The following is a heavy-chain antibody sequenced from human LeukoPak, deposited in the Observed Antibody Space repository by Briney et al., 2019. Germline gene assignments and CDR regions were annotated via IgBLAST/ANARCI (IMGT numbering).Heavy chain of an antibody. CDR1: GASINSDTYF. CDR2: IYTTGST. J-gene: IGHJ5*02. Sequence: SETLSLTCTVSGASINSDTYFWSWIRQPAGKGLEWIGHIYTTGSTNYNPSLKSRVTISVDTSKNHLSLKLSSVTAADSAIYYCARDNPYYYGSGSYWFDPWGQGTLVTVSS. V-gene: IGHV4-61*09. CDR3: ARDNPYYYGSGSYWFDP. D-gene: IGHD3-10*01.